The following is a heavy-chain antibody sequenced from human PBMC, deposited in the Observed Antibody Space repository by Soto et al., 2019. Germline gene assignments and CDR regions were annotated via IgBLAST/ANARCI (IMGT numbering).Heavy chain of an antibody. D-gene: IGHD3-16*01. V-gene: IGHV3-30*18. CDR2: ISHDGSNK. J-gene: IGHJ6*02. Sequence: QVQLVESGGGVVQPGRSLRLSCAASGFTFSSYGMHWVRQAPGKGLEWVAVISHDGSNKYYADSVKGRFTISRDNSKNTLYLQMNSLRAEDTDVYYCSKVPGDSHLGGIDVWGQGTTVTVSS. CDR1: GFTFSSYG. CDR3: SKVPGDSHLGGIDV.